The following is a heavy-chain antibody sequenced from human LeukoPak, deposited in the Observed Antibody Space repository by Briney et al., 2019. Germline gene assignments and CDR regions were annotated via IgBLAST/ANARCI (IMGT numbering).Heavy chain of an antibody. J-gene: IGHJ5*02. CDR2: IKSKTDGGTT. CDR1: EFTFKNYG. Sequence: PGGSLRLSCAASEFTFKNYGMHWVRQAPGKGLEWVGRIKSKTDGGTTDYAAPVKGRFTISRDDSKNTLYLQMDSLKTEDTAVYYCTTDGVGATTCPLAWGQGTLVTVSS. CDR3: TTDGVGATTCPLA. V-gene: IGHV3-15*01. D-gene: IGHD1-26*01.